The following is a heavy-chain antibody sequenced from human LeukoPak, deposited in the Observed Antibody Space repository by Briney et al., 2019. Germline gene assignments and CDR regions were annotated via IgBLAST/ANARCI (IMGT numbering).Heavy chain of an antibody. V-gene: IGHV3-23*01. D-gene: IGHD6-19*01. J-gene: IGHJ4*02. CDR3: AKYTADSTGWPSY. CDR2: ISSSGGST. CDR1: GFTFNTYA. Sequence: GGSLRLSCAASGFTFNTYAMSWVRQAPGKGLEWVSTISSSGGSTYYADSVKGRFTISRDNSKNTLYLQMNSLRAEDTAVYYCAKYTADSTGWPSYWGQGTLVTVS.